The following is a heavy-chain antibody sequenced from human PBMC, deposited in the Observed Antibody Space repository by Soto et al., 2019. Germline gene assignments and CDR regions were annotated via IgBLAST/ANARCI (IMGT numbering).Heavy chain of an antibody. CDR1: GFTFSSYW. J-gene: IGHJ4*02. V-gene: IGHV3-7*01. Sequence: PGGSLRLSCAASGFTFSSYWMSWVRQAPGKGLEWVANIKQDGSEKYYADSVKGRFTISRDYSKNTLYLQMNSLRVEDTAVFYCAKDLYGSGTYYTGPGGYWGQGTLVTVSS. CDR3: AKDLYGSGTYYTGPGGY. CDR2: IKQDGSEK. D-gene: IGHD3-10*01.